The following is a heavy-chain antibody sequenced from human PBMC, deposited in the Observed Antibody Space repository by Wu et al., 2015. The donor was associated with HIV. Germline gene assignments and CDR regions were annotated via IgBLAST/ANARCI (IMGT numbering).Heavy chain of an antibody. D-gene: IGHD3-9*01. Sequence: QVQLVQSGAEVKKPGASVKVSCRTSGYTFTAYYIHWVRQVPGQGLEWMGWINPDSGCHKLSQEISRTGSLFDQGDTSIAKRPTLDLRRLTLKRQTAKFFYYCXRVGGLEKYFDWLFFYFEYWGQGTPGPSVSS. CDR1: GYTFTAYY. J-gene: IGHJ4*02. CDR3: YYCXRVGGLEKYFDWLFFYFEY. CDR2: INPDSGCH. V-gene: IGHV1-2*02.